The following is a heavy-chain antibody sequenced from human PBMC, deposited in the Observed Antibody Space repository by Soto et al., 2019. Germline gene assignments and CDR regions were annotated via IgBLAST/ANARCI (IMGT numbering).Heavy chain of an antibody. CDR3: ARAVSGSYYY. J-gene: IGHJ4*02. CDR2: IYYSGST. Sequence: SETLSLTCTVSGGSISSSSYYWGWIRQPPGKGLEWIGSIYYSGSTYYNPSLKSRVTISVDTSKNQFSLKLSSVTAADTAVYYCARAVSGSYYYWGQGTLVTVSS. D-gene: IGHD1-26*01. V-gene: IGHV4-39*07. CDR1: GGSISSSSYY.